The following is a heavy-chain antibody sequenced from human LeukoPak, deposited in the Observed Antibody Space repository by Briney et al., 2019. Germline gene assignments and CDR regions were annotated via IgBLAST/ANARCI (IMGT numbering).Heavy chain of an antibody. V-gene: IGHV5-51*01. CDR2: IYPGDSDT. D-gene: IGHD3-22*01. J-gene: IGHJ4*02. CDR3: ARREYYYDSSGYPGAYFDY. CDR1: GYSFTSYW. Sequence: GESLKISRKGSGYSFTSYWIGWVRQMPGKGLEWMGIIYPGDSDTRYSPSFQGQVTISADKSISTAYLQWSSLKASDTAMYYCARREYYYDSSGYPGAYFDYWGQGTLVTASS.